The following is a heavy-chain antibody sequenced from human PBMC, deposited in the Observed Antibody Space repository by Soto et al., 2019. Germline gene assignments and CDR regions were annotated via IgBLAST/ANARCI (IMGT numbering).Heavy chain of an antibody. J-gene: IGHJ6*02. D-gene: IGHD2-15*01. CDR2: LNAGNGDT. Sequence: QVQLVQSGAEVKKPGASVKVSCKASGYTFTTYAMHWVRQAPGQGLEWMGWLNAGNGDTKYSQKFQDRVTITRDTTANTAYMDLSSLRSDDTDIYFCARDGRYCSSSRCLYYGMDVWGQGTTIPVSS. CDR1: GYTFTTYA. CDR3: ARDGRYCSSSRCLYYGMDV. V-gene: IGHV1-3*01.